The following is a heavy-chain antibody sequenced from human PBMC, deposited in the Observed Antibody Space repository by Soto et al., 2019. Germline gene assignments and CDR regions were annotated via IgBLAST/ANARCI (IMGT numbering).Heavy chain of an antibody. CDR3: ARGKPSGYRFGPRNFFYYGLDV. V-gene: IGHV4-34*01. D-gene: IGHD5-18*01. Sequence: SETLSLTCAVLSASLGDHYWAWIRQSPDKGLEWIGEVHPSGSTDYNPSLKSRLTVSLDTSKNQFSLEVASVTAADTAVYFCARGKPSGYRFGPRNFFYYGLDVWGPGTTVTVSS. CDR1: SASLGDHY. CDR2: VHPSGST. J-gene: IGHJ6*02.